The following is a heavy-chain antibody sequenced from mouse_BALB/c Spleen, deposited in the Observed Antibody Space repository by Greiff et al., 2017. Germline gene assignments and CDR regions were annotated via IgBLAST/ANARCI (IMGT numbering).Heavy chain of an antibody. D-gene: IGHD1-1*01. J-gene: IGHJ3*01. V-gene: IGHV1-7*01. CDR1: GYTFTSYW. Sequence: QVQLQQSGAELAKPGASVKMSCKASGYTFTSYWMHWVKQRPGQGLEWIGYINPSTGYTEYNQKFKDKATLTADKSSSTAYMQLSSLTSEDSAVYYCARGTTEFAYWGQGTLVTVSA. CDR2: INPSTGYT. CDR3: ARGTTEFAY.